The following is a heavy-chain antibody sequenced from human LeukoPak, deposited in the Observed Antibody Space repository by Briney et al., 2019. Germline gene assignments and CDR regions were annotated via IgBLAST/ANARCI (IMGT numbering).Heavy chain of an antibody. D-gene: IGHD2-15*01. V-gene: IGHV3-21*01. Sequence: GGSLRLSCAASGFTFSSYSMNWVRQAPGKGLEWVSSISSSSSYIYYADSVKGRFTISRDNAKNSLYLQMNSLRAEDTAVYYCARAMSMVVAATYDYWGQGTLVTVSS. CDR2: ISSSSSYI. CDR3: ARAMSMVVAATYDY. J-gene: IGHJ4*02. CDR1: GFTFSSYS.